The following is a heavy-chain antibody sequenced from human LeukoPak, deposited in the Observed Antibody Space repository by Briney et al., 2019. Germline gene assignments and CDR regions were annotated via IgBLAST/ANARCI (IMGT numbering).Heavy chain of an antibody. CDR3: ARQGGGNSLWYFDL. CDR2: VHVTRGT. Sequence: SETLSLTCSVSGGPISSHYWSWIRQPAGKGLEWIGRVHVTRGTNYNPSLKSRVTMSVDTSKSQFSLRLSSVTAADTAVYYCARQGGGNSLWYFDLWGRGTLVTVPS. D-gene: IGHD4-23*01. J-gene: IGHJ2*01. CDR1: GGPISSHY. V-gene: IGHV4-4*07.